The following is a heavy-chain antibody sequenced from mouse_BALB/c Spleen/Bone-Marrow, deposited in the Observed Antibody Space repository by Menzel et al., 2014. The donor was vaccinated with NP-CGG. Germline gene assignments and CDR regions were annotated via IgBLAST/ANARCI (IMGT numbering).Heavy chain of an antibody. CDR3: ARLLPMDAMDY. J-gene: IGHJ4*01. D-gene: IGHD2-10*01. CDR1: GFAFSSYD. V-gene: IGHV5-12-1*01. Sequence: EVMLVESGGGLVKPGGSLKLSCAASGFAFSSYDMSWVRQTPEKRLEWVAYISSGGGSTYYPVTVKGRFSISRYNAKNTLYLQMSSLKSDDTAMYYCARLLPMDAMDYWGQGTSVAVSS. CDR2: ISSGGGST.